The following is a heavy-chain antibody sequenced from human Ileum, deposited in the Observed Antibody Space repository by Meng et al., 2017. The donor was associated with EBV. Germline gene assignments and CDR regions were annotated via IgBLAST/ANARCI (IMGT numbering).Heavy chain of an antibody. D-gene: IGHD2-2*01. J-gene: IGHJ4*02. CDR1: GFNFNIYA. CDR2: ITASGGTS. CDR3: SNLPYTY. V-gene: IGHV3-23*01. Sequence: EGHLLESGGGLVQPGGSLRRSCAASGFNFNIYAINWVRQAPGRGLEWVSGITASGGTSYYADSVKGRFSISRDNSANTVYLQMNSLRAEDTAVYFCSNLPYTYWGQGTLVTVSS.